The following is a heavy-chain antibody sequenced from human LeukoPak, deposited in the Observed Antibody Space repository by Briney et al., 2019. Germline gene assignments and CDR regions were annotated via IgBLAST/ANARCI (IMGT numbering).Heavy chain of an antibody. CDR2: ISSSSSTI. CDR3: AREAVYDSSGPEDY. J-gene: IGHJ4*02. Sequence: GGSLRLSCAASGFTFSTYSMNWVRQAPGKGLEWVSYISSSSSTIYYADSVKGRFTISRDNAKNSLYLQMNSLRAEDTAVYYCAREAVYDSSGPEDYWGQGTLVTVSS. CDR1: GFTFSTYS. V-gene: IGHV3-48*04. D-gene: IGHD3-22*01.